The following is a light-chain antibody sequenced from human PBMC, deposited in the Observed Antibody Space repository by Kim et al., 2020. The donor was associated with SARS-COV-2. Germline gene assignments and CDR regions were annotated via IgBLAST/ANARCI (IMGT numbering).Light chain of an antibody. Sequence: PEESATLSWSARQSDGSSSLAWYQQKPGQAPRLLIYGASNRATGSPDRFSGSGSGTDFTLTISRLEPEDFAVYYCQHYDRSSWTFGQGTKVDIK. CDR2: GAS. CDR3: QHYDRSSWT. CDR1: QSDGSSS. V-gene: IGKV3-20*01. J-gene: IGKJ1*01.